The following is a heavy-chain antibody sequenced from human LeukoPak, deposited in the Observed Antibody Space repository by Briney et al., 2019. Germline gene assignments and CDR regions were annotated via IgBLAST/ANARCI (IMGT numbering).Heavy chain of an antibody. CDR2: ISGSGGST. CDR1: GFTFSSYA. J-gene: IGHJ4*02. D-gene: IGHD2-2*01. CDR3: AKDPGEWDIVVVPAADDY. Sequence: GGFLRLSCAASGFTFSSYAMSWVRQAPGKGLEWVSAISGSGGSTYYADSVKGRFTISRDNSKNTLYLQMNSLRAEDTAVYYCAKDPGEWDIVVVPAADDYWGQGTLVTVSS. V-gene: IGHV3-23*01.